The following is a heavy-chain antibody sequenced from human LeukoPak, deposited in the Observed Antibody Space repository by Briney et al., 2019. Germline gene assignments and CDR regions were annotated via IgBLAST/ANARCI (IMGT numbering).Heavy chain of an antibody. CDR3: ARDRGKTSPYYYVDV. Sequence: GGSLRLSCAVSGFTFSTYSMHWVRQAPGKGLEWVSSISSSSSYMNYADSLKGRFTISRDNAENSLYLQMNSLRAEDTAVYYCARDRGKTSPYYYVDVWGKGTTVTVSS. V-gene: IGHV3-21*01. CDR2: ISSSSSYM. J-gene: IGHJ6*03. D-gene: IGHD4-23*01. CDR1: GFTFSTYS.